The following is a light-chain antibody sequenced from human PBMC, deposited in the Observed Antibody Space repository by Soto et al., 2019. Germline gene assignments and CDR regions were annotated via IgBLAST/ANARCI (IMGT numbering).Light chain of an antibody. V-gene: IGKV3-20*01. CDR3: QQYGSSPRT. J-gene: IGKJ2*01. Sequence: EIVLTQSPGTLSLSPGERATLSCRASQSVGSDFLAWYQQKPGQAPRILIFGASGRATGIPDRFSGSGSGTDFTLTISRLEPEDFAVYYCQQYGSSPRTFGQGTKLEIK. CDR2: GAS. CDR1: QSVGSDF.